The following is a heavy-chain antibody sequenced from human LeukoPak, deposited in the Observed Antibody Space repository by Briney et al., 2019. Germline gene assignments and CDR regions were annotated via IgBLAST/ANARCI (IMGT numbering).Heavy chain of an antibody. CDR2: ISGGKDST. J-gene: IGHJ5*02. D-gene: IGHD5-18*01. Sequence: GGSLRLSCAASGFTFNSYAMYWVRQAPGKGLEWVSSISGGKDSTYYADSVKGRFTISRDNSRSTLYLQMNNLRADDTALYYCATKRGQDTQLNYNWFDPWGQGTLVTVSS. CDR1: GFTFNSYA. V-gene: IGHV3-23*01. CDR3: ATKRGQDTQLNYNWFDP.